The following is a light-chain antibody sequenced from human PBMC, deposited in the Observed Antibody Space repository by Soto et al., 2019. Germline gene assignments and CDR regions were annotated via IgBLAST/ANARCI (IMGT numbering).Light chain of an antibody. CDR3: QQRSVWPWT. J-gene: IGKJ1*01. CDR1: QSVNNY. Sequence: VISQSPSTLSVSPGERATLSCRASQSVNNYLAWYQQKPGQAPRLLIYDTSDRASGIPARFSGSGSGTDFTLTISSLEPEDFAVFYCQQRSVWPWTFGQGTKVDIK. V-gene: IGKV3-11*01. CDR2: DTS.